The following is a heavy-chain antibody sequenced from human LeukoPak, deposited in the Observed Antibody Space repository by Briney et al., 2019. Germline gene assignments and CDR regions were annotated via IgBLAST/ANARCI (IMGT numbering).Heavy chain of an antibody. V-gene: IGHV4-59*12. CDR2: IYYSGTT. CDR3: ARDTAVAGTSV. D-gene: IGHD6-19*01. CDR1: GGSISSYY. Sequence: PSETLSLTCTVSGGSISSYYWNWIRQPPGKGLEWIGYIYYSGTTNYNPSLKSRVSMSVDTSKNQFSLKLSSVTAADTAVYYCARDTAVAGTSVWGQGTLVTVSS. J-gene: IGHJ4*02.